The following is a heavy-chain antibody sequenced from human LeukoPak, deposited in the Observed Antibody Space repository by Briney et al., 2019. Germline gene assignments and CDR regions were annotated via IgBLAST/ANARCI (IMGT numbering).Heavy chain of an antibody. CDR2: ISSSSSYI. D-gene: IGHD6-19*01. CDR3: ARDIGDSSGWLSWFDY. V-gene: IGHV3-21*01. CDR1: GFTFSSYS. J-gene: IGHJ4*02. Sequence: GGPLRLSCAASGFTFSSYSMNWVRQAPGKGLEWVSSISSSSSYIYYADSVKGRFTISRDNAKNSLYLQMNSLRAEDTAVYYCARDIGDSSGWLSWFDYWGQGTLVTVSS.